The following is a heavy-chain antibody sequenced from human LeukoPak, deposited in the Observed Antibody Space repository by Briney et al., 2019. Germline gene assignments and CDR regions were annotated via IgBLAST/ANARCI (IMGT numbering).Heavy chain of an antibody. J-gene: IGHJ5*02. D-gene: IGHD3-10*01. CDR1: GFTFSSYD. CDR2: IGTAGDT. Sequence: GGSLRLSCAASGFTFSSYDMHWVRQATGKGLEWVSAIGTAGDTYYPGSVKGRFTISRENAKNSLYLQMNSLRAADTAVYYCARDGSFVELMLEFDPWGQGTLVTVSS. CDR3: ARDGSFVELMLEFDP. V-gene: IGHV3-13*01.